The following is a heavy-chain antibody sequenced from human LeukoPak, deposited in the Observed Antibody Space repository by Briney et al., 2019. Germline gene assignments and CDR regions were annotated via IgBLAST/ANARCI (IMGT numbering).Heavy chain of an antibody. V-gene: IGHV1-18*01. CDR1: GYTFTSYG. D-gene: IGHD2-2*01. CDR2: ISAYNGNT. CDR3: VKDRCDRTTCPEV. Sequence: GASVKVSCKASGYTFTSYGISWVRQAPGQGLEWMGWISAYNGNTNYAQKLQGRVTMTTDTSTSTAYIELRSLRSDDTAVYYCVKDRCDRTTCPEVWGQGTLVTVSS. J-gene: IGHJ4*02.